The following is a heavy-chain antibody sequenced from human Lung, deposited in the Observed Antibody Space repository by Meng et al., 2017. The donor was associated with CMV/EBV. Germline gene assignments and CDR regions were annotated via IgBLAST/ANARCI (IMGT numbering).Heavy chain of an antibody. V-gene: IGHV3-7*01. Sequence: GESXKISCEASGFTFSDHWMSWVRQAPGKGLEWVANIKEDGSETYYLESVKGRFTISRDNARKSLYLQMDSLRAEDTALYFCARLPIDSTFFMQEYYFDFWGQGSLVTVSS. CDR1: GFTFSDHW. J-gene: IGHJ4*02. CDR2: IKEDGSET. CDR3: ARLPIDSTFFMQEYYFDF. D-gene: IGHD2/OR15-2a*01.